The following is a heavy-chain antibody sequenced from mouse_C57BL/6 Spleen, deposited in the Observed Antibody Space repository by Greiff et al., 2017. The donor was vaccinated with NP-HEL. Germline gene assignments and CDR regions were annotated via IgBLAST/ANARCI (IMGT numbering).Heavy chain of an antibody. Sequence: EVHLVESGPELVKPGASVKIPCKASGYTFTDYNMDWVKQSHGKSLEWIGDINPNNGGTIYNQKFKGKATLTVDKSSSTAYMELRSLTSEDTAVYYCARWLPYWYFDVWGTGTTVTVSS. D-gene: IGHD2-2*01. CDR3: ARWLPYWYFDV. J-gene: IGHJ1*03. CDR2: INPNNGGT. CDR1: GYTFTDYN. V-gene: IGHV1-18*01.